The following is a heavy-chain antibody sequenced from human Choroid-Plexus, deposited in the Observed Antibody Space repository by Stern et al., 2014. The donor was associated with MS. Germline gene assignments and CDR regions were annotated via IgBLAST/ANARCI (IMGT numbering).Heavy chain of an antibody. J-gene: IGHJ4*02. Sequence: QVQLVESGGGVAQPGRPLILSCAASGFTFSNFGMHWVRQAPGKGLEWVALISYDGSDKYYADSVKGRFTIFRENSKNTLYMHMNSLRAEDTAVYYCAKDRQWSTYFFDYWGQGSLVTVSS. CDR2: ISYDGSDK. D-gene: IGHD2-15*01. CDR1: GFTFSNFG. CDR3: AKDRQWSTYFFDY. V-gene: IGHV3-30*18.